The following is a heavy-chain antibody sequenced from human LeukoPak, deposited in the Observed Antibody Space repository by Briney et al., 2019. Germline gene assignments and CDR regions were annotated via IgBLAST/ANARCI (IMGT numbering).Heavy chain of an antibody. D-gene: IGHD2-15*01. CDR2: MYYSGGT. Sequence: SETLSLTCTVSGGSISSSSHYWGWIRQPPGKGLEWIGSMYYSGGTYYNPSLKSRVTISIDTSKNQFSLKLNSVTAADTAVYYCARAYPFYCSGGSCSPYYFDYWGQGTLVTVSS. V-gene: IGHV4-39*01. CDR3: ARAYPFYCSGGSCSPYYFDY. J-gene: IGHJ4*02. CDR1: GGSISSSSHY.